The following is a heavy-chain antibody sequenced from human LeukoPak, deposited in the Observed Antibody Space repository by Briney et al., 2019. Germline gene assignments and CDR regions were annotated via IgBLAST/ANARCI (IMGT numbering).Heavy chain of an antibody. CDR1: GYTFTSYY. CDR3: ARDRDGYNYNWFDP. CDR2: INPNSGGT. Sequence: EASVKVSCKASGYTFTSYYMHWVRQAPGQGLEWMGWINPNSGGTNYAQKFQGRVTMTRDTSISTAYMELSRLRSDDMAVYYCARDRDGYNYNWFDPWGQGTLVTVSS. D-gene: IGHD5-24*01. J-gene: IGHJ5*02. V-gene: IGHV1-2*02.